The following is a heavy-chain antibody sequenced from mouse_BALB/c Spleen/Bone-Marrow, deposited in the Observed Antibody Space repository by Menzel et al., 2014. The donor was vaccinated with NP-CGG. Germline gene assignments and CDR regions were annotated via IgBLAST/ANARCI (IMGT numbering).Heavy chain of an antibody. D-gene: IGHD4-1*01. J-gene: IGHJ3*01. CDR3: TGGWDWFAY. V-gene: IGHV1-15*01. Sequence: VNVVESGAELVRPGASVKLSCKALGYTFTDYELHWVKQTPVHGLEWIGAIHPGSGGTAYNQEFKGEATLTADKSSSTAYMELSSLTSEDSAVYYCTGGWDWFAYWGQGTLVTVSA. CDR1: GYTFTDYE. CDR2: IHPGSGGT.